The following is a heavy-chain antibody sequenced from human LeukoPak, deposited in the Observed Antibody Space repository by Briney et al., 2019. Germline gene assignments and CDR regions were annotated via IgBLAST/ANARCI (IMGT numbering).Heavy chain of an antibody. V-gene: IGHV4-30-4*01. Sequence: PSQTLSLTCTVSGGSISSGDYYWSWIRQPPGKGLEWIGYIYYSGSTYYNPSLKSRVTISVDTSKNQFSLKLSSVTAADTAVYYCARGLPDSSGYWDDAFDIWGQGTMVTVSS. J-gene: IGHJ3*02. D-gene: IGHD3-22*01. CDR2: IYYSGST. CDR1: GGSISSGDYY. CDR3: ARGLPDSSGYWDDAFDI.